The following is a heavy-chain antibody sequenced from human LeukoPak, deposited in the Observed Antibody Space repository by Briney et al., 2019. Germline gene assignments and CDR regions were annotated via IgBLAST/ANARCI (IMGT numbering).Heavy chain of an antibody. V-gene: IGHV1-2*02. CDR1: GYTFTGHY. CDR2: INPNSGGT. CDR3: ARSPALLWFGELHPYYFDY. J-gene: IGHJ4*02. D-gene: IGHD3-10*01. Sequence: GASVKVSCKASGYTFTGHYMHWVRQAPGQGLEWMGWINPNSGGTNYAQKFQGRVTMTRDTSISTAYMELSRLRSDDTAVYYCARSPALLWFGELHPYYFDYWGQGTLVTVSS.